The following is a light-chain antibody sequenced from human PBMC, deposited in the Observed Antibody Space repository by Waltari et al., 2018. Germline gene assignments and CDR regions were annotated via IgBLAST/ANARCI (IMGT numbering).Light chain of an antibody. Sequence: QSALTQPASVSGSPGQSITISCTGTSSDVGGYNYVSWYQQHPCKAPKLMIYDVSNRPSGLSNRFSVSKSGNAASLTISGLQAEDEADYYCSSYTSCNTWVFGGGTKLTVL. CDR3: SSYTSCNTWV. CDR2: DVS. V-gene: IGLV2-14*03. J-gene: IGLJ3*02. CDR1: SSDVGGYNY.